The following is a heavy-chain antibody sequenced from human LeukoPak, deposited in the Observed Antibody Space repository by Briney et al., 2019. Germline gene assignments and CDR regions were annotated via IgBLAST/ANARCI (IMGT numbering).Heavy chain of an antibody. Sequence: ASVKVSCKASGYTFNAYAITWVRQAPGQGLEWMGWIRTYNGETHYAEKLQGRVTMTTDTSTSTAYMELRSLTSDDTAVYYCARALFGNDRVSFTEFDFWGQGTLVTVSS. V-gene: IGHV1-18*01. CDR1: GYTFNAYA. D-gene: IGHD1-1*01. CDR3: ARALFGNDRVSFTEFDF. J-gene: IGHJ4*02. CDR2: IRTYNGET.